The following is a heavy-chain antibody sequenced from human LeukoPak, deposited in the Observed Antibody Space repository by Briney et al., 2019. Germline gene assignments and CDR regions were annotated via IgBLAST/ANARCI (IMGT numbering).Heavy chain of an antibody. CDR3: ARDRGSSPIDAFDI. Sequence: SQTLSLTCTVSGGSISSGGYYWSWIRQHPGKGLEWIGYIYYSGSTYYNPSLKSRVTISVDTSKNQFSLKLSSVTAADTAVYYCARDRGSSPIDAFDIWGQGTMVTVSS. CDR1: GGSISSGGYY. CDR2: IYYSGST. V-gene: IGHV4-31*03. J-gene: IGHJ3*02. D-gene: IGHD6-6*01.